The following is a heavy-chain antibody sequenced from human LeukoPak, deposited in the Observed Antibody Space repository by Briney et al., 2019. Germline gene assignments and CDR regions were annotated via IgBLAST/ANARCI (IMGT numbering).Heavy chain of an antibody. D-gene: IGHD3-22*01. CDR3: ARGRSGYGPFDAFDI. CDR2: ISGSGVNT. V-gene: IGHV3-23*01. Sequence: GGSLRLSCTASGYTFSSYSMTWVRHAPGKGLEWVSAISGSGVNTYYADSVKGRFAASRGNSKNTLYLQMNSLRAEDTAVYYCARGRSGYGPFDAFDIWGQGTGVTVSS. J-gene: IGHJ3*02. CDR1: GYTFSSYS.